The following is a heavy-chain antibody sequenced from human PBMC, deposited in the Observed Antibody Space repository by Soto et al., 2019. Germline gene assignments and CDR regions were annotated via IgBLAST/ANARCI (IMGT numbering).Heavy chain of an antibody. CDR2: IRSKAYGGTT. CDR3: TRAYYDFWSGYSEYYFDY. D-gene: IGHD3-3*01. J-gene: IGHJ4*02. Sequence: GSLRLSCTASGFTFGDYAMSWVRQAPGKGLEWVGFIRSKAYGGTTEYAASVKGRFTISRDDSKSIAYLQMNSLKTEDTAVYYCTRAYYDFWSGYSEYYFDYWGQGTLVTVSS. CDR1: GFTFGDYA. V-gene: IGHV3-49*04.